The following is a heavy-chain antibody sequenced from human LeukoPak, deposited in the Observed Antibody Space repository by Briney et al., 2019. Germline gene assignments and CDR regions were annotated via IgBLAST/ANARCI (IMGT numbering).Heavy chain of an antibody. CDR3: AREYSSEGYYYGMDV. J-gene: IGHJ6*02. CDR2: IYYSGIT. V-gene: IGHV4-39*02. Sequence: SETLSLTCTVSGGSISGSSYYWGWIRQPPGKGLEWIGSIYYSGITYYNPSLKSRVTISVDTSRNQFSLKLSSGTAADTAVYYCAREYSSEGYYYGMDVWGQGTTVTVSS. CDR1: GGSISGSSYY. D-gene: IGHD6-19*01.